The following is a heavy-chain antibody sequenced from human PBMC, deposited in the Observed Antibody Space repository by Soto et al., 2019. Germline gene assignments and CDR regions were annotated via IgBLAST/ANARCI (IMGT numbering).Heavy chain of an antibody. J-gene: IGHJ6*02. V-gene: IGHV1-18*04. CDR1: GYTFTSYG. Sequence: GASVKVSCKASGYTFTSYGISWVRQAPGQPLHWMGWISAYNGNTNYAQKLQGRVTMTTDTSTSTAYMELRSLRSDDTAVYYCARLAKYYDFWSGYSDSAMDVWGQGITPTVSS. CDR2: ISAYNGNT. D-gene: IGHD3-3*01. CDR3: ARLAKYYDFWSGYSDSAMDV.